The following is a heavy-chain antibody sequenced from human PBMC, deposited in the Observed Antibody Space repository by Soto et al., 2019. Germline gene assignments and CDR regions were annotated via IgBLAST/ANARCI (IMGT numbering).Heavy chain of an antibody. CDR1: GYTFTGNY. CDR3: VRGGGVDVVTPTRIVFDY. CDR2: SNPRNGDT. J-gene: IGHJ4*02. Sequence: QVQLVQSGAAVKKPGASVKVSCKVSGYTFTGNYMHWMRQAPGQGPEWMGWSNPRNGDTDSTQKFQGRVNITRDTSISTAYLDLRRLTSDDTAIYLCVRGGGVDVVTPTRIVFDYWGQGTMLTVS. V-gene: IGHV1-2*02. D-gene: IGHD2-21*02.